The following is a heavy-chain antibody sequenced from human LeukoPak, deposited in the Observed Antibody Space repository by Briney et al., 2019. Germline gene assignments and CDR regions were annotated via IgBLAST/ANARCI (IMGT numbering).Heavy chain of an antibody. Sequence: GGSLRLSCAVSGFSVSNNYMNWVRQAPGKGLEWVSLIYSRGGTSYADSVKGRFTISRDSSKNTLFLQMNSLRVEDTAVYYCARDPPGIAASGTHYWGQGTLVTVSS. CDR3: ARDPPGIAASGTHY. CDR1: GFSVSNNY. CDR2: IYSRGGT. V-gene: IGHV3-53*01. D-gene: IGHD6-13*01. J-gene: IGHJ4*02.